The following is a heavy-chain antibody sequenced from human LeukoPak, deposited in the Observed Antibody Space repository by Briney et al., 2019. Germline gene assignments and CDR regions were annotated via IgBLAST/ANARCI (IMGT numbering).Heavy chain of an antibody. CDR3: ARLRRFDAFDI. CDR1: GFTFSSYW. D-gene: IGHD5-24*01. V-gene: IGHV3-7*01. Sequence: GGSLRLSCAASGFTFSSYWMSWVRQAPGKGLEWVANIKQDGSEKYYVDSVKGRFTISRNNAKNSLYLQMNSLRAEDTAVYYCARLRRFDAFDIWGQGTMVTVSS. J-gene: IGHJ3*02. CDR2: IKQDGSEK.